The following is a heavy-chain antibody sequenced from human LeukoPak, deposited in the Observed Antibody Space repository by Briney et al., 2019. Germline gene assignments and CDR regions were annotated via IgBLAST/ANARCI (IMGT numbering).Heavy chain of an antibody. CDR1: GFTFDDYA. J-gene: IGHJ4*02. D-gene: IGHD3-16*02. CDR2: ISWNSGSI. Sequence: PGGSLRLSCAASGFTFDDYAMHWVRQAPGKGLEWVSDISWNSGSIGYADSVKGRFTISRDNAKNSLYLQMNSLRAEDTALYYCAKASARLGELSLFPPDYWGQGTLVTVSS. CDR3: AKASARLGELSLFPPDY. V-gene: IGHV3-9*01.